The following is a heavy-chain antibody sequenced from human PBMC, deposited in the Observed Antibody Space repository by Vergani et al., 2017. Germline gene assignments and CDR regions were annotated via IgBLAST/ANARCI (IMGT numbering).Heavy chain of an antibody. CDR1: GGSISSSSYY. J-gene: IGHJ4*02. CDR3: ARDSSRFGELLVPFDY. D-gene: IGHD3-10*01. V-gene: IGHV4-39*07. Sequence: QLQLQESGPGLVKPSETLSLTCTVSGGSISSSSYYWGWIRQPPGKGLEWIGSIYYSGSTYYNPSLKSRVTISVDTSKNQFSLKLSSVTAADTAVYYCARDSSRFGELLVPFDYWGQGTLVTVSS. CDR2: IYYSGST.